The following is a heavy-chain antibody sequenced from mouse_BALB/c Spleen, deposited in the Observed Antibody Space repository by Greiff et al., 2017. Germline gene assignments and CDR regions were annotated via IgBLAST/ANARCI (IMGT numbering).Heavy chain of an antibody. J-gene: IGHJ4*01. Sequence: EVKLMESGGGLVQPGGSLRLSCATSGFTFTDYYMSWVRQPPGKALEWLGFIRNKANGYTTEYSASVKGRFTISRDNSQSILYLQMNTLRAENSATYYCARDGYYDYAMDYWGQGTSVTVSS. D-gene: IGHD2-3*01. V-gene: IGHV7-3*02. CDR2: IRNKANGYTT. CDR1: GFTFTDYY. CDR3: ARDGYYDYAMDY.